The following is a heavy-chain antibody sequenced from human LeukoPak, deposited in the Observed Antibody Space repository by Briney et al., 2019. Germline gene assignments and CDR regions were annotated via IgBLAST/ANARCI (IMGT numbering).Heavy chain of an antibody. J-gene: IGHJ4*02. D-gene: IGHD6-19*01. Sequence: SETLSLTCAVYGGSFSGYYWSWIRQPPGKGLEWIGEINHSGSTNYNPSLKSRVTISVDTSKNQFSLKLSSVTAADTAVYYCARGGRGYSSGWYLSLWGQGTLVTVPS. CDR1: GGSFSGYY. CDR3: ARGGRGYSSGWYLSL. CDR2: INHSGST. V-gene: IGHV4-34*01.